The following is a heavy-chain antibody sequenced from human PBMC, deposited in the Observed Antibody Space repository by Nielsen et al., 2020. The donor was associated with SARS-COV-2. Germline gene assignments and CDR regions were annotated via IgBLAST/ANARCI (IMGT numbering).Heavy chain of an antibody. CDR3: ARQSRWLANFDY. CDR1: GGSMSNSNYY. CDR2: IHYTGST. Sequence: SETLSLTCTVSGGSMSNSNYYWGWIRQPPGRWLEWIGGIHYTGSTYYNPSLTSRATISVDTSKKQFSLRLSSVTAADTAVYYCARQSRWLANFDYWGQGTLVTVSS. D-gene: IGHD6-19*01. J-gene: IGHJ4*02. V-gene: IGHV4-39*01.